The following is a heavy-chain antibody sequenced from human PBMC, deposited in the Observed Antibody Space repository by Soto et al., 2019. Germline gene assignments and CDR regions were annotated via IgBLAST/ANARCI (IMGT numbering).Heavy chain of an antibody. V-gene: IGHV3-33*01. CDR1: GFTFSTYG. D-gene: IGHD6-19*01. CDR2: IWYDGSRT. Sequence: QVQLVESGGGVVQPGTSLRLSCAASGFTFSTYGMHWVRQAPGKGLDWVALIWYDGSRTHYAESVKGRFTISRDNSKNTLVLQRNSLIVEDTAVYYCAREQIGVAGSTYDYWGQGTLVTVSS. J-gene: IGHJ4*02. CDR3: AREQIGVAGSTYDY.